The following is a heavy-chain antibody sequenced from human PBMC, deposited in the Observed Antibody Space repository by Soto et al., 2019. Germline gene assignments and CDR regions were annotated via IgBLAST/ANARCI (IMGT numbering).Heavy chain of an antibody. J-gene: IGHJ5*01. Sequence: GGSLRLSCAASGFTFSSYGMHWVRQAPGKGLEWVAVISYDGSNKNYADSVKGRFTISRDNSKNTLYLQMNSLRAEDTAVYYCATPRGSSWFPDSWGQGTLVTVSS. V-gene: IGHV3-30*03. D-gene: IGHD6-13*01. CDR2: ISYDGSNK. CDR1: GFTFSSYG. CDR3: ATPRGSSWFPDS.